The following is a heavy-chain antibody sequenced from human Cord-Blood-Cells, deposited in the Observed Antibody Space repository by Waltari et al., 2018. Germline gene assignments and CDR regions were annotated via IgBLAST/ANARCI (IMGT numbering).Heavy chain of an antibody. CDR2: ISSSSSYI. Sequence: EVQLVESGGGLVTTGGCLRRSCAGPGSTFRCYGLNGVRQAPGKELEWVSSISSSSSYIFYADSVKGRFTISRDNAKNSLYLQMNSLRAEDTAVYYCARGYTVTTWYFDLWGRGTLVTVSS. D-gene: IGHD4-17*01. CDR1: GSTFRCYG. J-gene: IGHJ2*01. V-gene: IGHV3-21*01. CDR3: ARGYTVTTWYFDL.